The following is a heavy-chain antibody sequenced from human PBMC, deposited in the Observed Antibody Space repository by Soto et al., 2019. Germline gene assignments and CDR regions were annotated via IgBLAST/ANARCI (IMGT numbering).Heavy chain of an antibody. CDR1: GGSINNYY. D-gene: IGHD4-17*01. CDR3: ARAGDYTNYYYYMDV. V-gene: IGHV4-59*08. J-gene: IGHJ6*03. Sequence: QVQLQESGPGLVKPSETLSLTCTVSGGSINNYYWSWVRQSPGMGLEWIGYIYYSGLTKYNPSLKSLVTIAVGASKNLFSLRLSSVTAADSAVYYGARAGDYTNYYYYMDVWGKGTTVTVSS. CDR2: IYYSGLT.